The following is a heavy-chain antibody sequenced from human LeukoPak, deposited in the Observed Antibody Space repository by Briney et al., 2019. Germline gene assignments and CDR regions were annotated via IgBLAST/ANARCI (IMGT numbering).Heavy chain of an antibody. J-gene: IGHJ5*02. D-gene: IGHD3-22*01. CDR1: GFTFSSYE. CDR2: VSSSGSTI. Sequence: PGGSLRLSCAASGFTFSSYEMNWVRQAPGKGLEWVSYVSSSGSTIYYADSVKGRFTISRDNAKNSLYLQMNSLRAEDTAVYYCAREGLEGYYDSSGYYYMYNWFDPWGQGTLVTVSS. CDR3: AREGLEGYYDSSGYYYMYNWFDP. V-gene: IGHV3-48*03.